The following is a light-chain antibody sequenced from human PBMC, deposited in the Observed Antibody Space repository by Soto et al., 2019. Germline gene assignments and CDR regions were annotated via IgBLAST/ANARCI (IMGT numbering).Light chain of an antibody. CDR2: GAS. CDR1: QSVHNF. J-gene: IGKJ5*01. Sequence: TVSAGTLSLSPGERATLSCRASQSVHNFLAWYQQRPGQAPRLLIYGASNRAAGIPARFSGSGSGTEFTLTISSLQTDDFSTYCCPPYTSYSYTFGQGTRLEIK. CDR3: PPYTSYSYT. V-gene: IGKV3D-15*01.